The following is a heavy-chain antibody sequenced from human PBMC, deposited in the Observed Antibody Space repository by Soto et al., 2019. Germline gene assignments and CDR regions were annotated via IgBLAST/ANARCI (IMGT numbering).Heavy chain of an antibody. CDR2: LYSGGST. Sequence: EVQLVESGGGLIQPGGSLRLSCAASGFTVRSNYMSWVRKAPGKGLECVSVLYSGGSTYYVDSVKGRFTISRDNSKNTLYLQMNSLRAEDTAVYYCARELSQKTTVTGNWYFDLWGRGPLVTVSS. CDR3: ARELSQKTTVTGNWYFDL. CDR1: GFTVRSNY. V-gene: IGHV3-53*01. D-gene: IGHD4-17*01. J-gene: IGHJ2*01.